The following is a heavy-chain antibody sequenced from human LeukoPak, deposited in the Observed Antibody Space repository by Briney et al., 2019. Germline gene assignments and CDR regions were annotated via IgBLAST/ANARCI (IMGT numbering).Heavy chain of an antibody. CDR2: INAGNGNT. J-gene: IGHJ3*02. D-gene: IGHD3-9*01. CDR3: ARDWPYDILTGYYDAFDI. CDR1: GYTFTSYA. V-gene: IGHV1-3*01. Sequence: ASVKVSCKASGYTFTSYAMHWVRQAPGQRLEWMGWINAGNGNTKYSQKFQGRVTMTTDTSTSTAYMELRSLRSDDTAVYYCARDWPYDILTGYYDAFDIWGQGTMVTVFS.